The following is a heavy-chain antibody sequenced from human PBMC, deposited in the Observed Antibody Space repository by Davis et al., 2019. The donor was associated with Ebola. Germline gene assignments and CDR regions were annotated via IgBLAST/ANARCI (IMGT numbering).Heavy chain of an antibody. D-gene: IGHD4-17*01. Sequence: GESLKISCAASGFTFSSYWMHWVRQAPGKGLVWVSRINSDGSSTSYADSVKGRFTISRDNAKNTLYLQMNSLRAEDTAVYYCARVERYGDYWDYYGMDVWGQGTTVTVSS. J-gene: IGHJ6*02. CDR1: GFTFSSYW. CDR2: INSDGSST. V-gene: IGHV3-74*01. CDR3: ARVERYGDYWDYYGMDV.